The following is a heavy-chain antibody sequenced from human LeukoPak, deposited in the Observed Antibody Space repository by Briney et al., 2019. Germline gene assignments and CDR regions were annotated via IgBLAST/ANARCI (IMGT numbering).Heavy chain of an antibody. V-gene: IGHV3-48*03. CDR2: ISSGGTTI. D-gene: IGHD3-16*01. J-gene: IGHJ4*02. CDR3: ARNLKVGGVYFDY. CDR1: GFTFSSYE. Sequence: GSLRLSCATSGFTFSSYEMNWVRRAPGKGLEWVSYISSGGTTIFYADSVKGRFTISRDNAKNSLYLQMNSLRVEDTAVYFCARNLKVGGVYFDYWGQGTLVTVSS.